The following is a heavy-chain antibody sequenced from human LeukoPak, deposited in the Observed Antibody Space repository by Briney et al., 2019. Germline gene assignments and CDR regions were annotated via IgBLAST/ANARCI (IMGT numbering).Heavy chain of an antibody. J-gene: IGHJ4*02. CDR3: ARWHADATAFDS. CDR1: GGSISSSNYY. Sequence: KPSETLSLTCFVSGGSISSSNYYWGWIRQPPGKGLEWIGTMYYDGSGYFNPSLKTRVTISVDTSKSQFSLELRSVTATDTSVYYCARWHADATAFDSWGRGALVTVSA. CDR2: MYYDGSG. V-gene: IGHV4-39*01. D-gene: IGHD2-2*01.